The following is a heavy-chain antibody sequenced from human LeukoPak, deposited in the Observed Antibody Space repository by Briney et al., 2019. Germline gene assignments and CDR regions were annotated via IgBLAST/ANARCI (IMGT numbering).Heavy chain of an antibody. CDR2: IYYSGST. Sequence: SQTLSLTCTVSGGSISGGDYYWSWVRPPPGKGLEWIGYIYYSGSTYYNPSLKSRVTISVDTSKNQFSLKLSSVTAADTAVYYCARDPGDLDYGDYYYYYGMDVWGQGTTVTVSS. D-gene: IGHD4-17*01. CDR1: GGSISGGDYY. J-gene: IGHJ6*02. CDR3: ARDPGDLDYGDYYYYYGMDV. V-gene: IGHV4-30-4*01.